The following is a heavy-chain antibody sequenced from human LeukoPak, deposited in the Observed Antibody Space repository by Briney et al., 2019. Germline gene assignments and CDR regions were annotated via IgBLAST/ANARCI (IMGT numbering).Heavy chain of an antibody. D-gene: IGHD3-22*01. CDR2: ICHSNGT. J-gene: IGHJ4*02. Sequence: PSETLGLTCAVSGGSFSSCNLKWVLRPPPGGGLEWTGEICHSNGTNYTQSLKGRFTISRDNSKNPLSLQMNTVTAADTAVYCCATETYYASSGPHFDYWGEGTLVTVSS. V-gene: IGHV4-4*01. CDR3: ATETYYASSGPHFDY. CDR1: GGSFSSCNL.